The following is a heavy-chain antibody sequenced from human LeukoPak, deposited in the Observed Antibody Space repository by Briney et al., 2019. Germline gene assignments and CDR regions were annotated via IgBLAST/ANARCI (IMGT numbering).Heavy chain of an antibody. CDR2: IIPIFRTT. V-gene: IGHV1-69*05. Sequence: GSSVKVSCKASGGTFSSYAFSWVRQAPGQGLEWMGGIIPIFRTTNYAEQFQGRVTITTDESTNTAYLDLSSLRSEDTAVYYCAKDDGSATMGFDSWGQGTLVSVSS. J-gene: IGHJ5*01. CDR1: GGTFSSYA. CDR3: AKDDGSATMGFDS. D-gene: IGHD1-26*01.